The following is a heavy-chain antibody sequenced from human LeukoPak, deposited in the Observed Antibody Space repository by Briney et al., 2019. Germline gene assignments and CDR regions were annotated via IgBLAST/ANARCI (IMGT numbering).Heavy chain of an antibody. J-gene: IGHJ4*02. CDR3: ARGNYYGSGSYAYFDY. Sequence: SETLSLTCTVSGGSISSYYWSWIRQPPGKGLEWIGYIYYSGSTNYNPSLKSRVTISVDTSKDQFSLKLSSVTAADTAVYYCARGNYYGSGSYAYFDYWGQGTLVTVSS. V-gene: IGHV4-59*01. D-gene: IGHD3-10*01. CDR1: GGSISSYY. CDR2: IYYSGST.